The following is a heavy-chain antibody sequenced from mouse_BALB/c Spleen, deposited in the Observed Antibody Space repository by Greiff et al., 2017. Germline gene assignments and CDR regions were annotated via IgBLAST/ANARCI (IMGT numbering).Heavy chain of an antibody. D-gene: IGHD2-4*01. CDR2: IDPANGNT. Sequence: EVQLQQSGAELVKPGASVKLSCTASGFHIKDTYMHWVKQRPEQGLEWIGRIDPANGNTKYDPKFQGKATITADTSSNTAYLQLSSLTSEDTAVYYCARYDYYDDWWGQGTTLTVSS. CDR1: GFHIKDTY. J-gene: IGHJ2*01. CDR3: ARYDYYDDW. V-gene: IGHV14-3*02.